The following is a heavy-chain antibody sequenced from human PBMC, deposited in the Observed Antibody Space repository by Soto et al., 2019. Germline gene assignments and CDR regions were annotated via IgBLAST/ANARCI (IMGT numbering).Heavy chain of an antibody. J-gene: IGHJ3*02. V-gene: IGHV4-59*01. CDR2: IYYSGST. Sequence: NPSETLSLTCTVSGGSISNYYWSWIRQPPGKGLEWIGYIYYSGSTSYNPPLKSRVTISVDTSKNQFSLKLSSVTAADTAVYYCARGTLQQLVRLTDAFDIWGQGTMVTVSS. CDR3: ARGTLQQLVRLTDAFDI. D-gene: IGHD6-13*01. CDR1: GGSISNYY.